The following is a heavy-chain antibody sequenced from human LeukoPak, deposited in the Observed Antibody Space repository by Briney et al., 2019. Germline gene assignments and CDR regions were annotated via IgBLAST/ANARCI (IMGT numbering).Heavy chain of an antibody. D-gene: IGHD1-26*01. Sequence: SETLSLTCAVYGGSFSGYYWSWIRQPPGKGLEWLGEINHSGSTNYNPSLKSRVTISVDTSNNQFSLKLSSVTAADTAVYYCARRNHDSRSKLYNWFDPWGQGTLVTVSS. CDR3: ARRNHDSRSKLYNWFDP. CDR1: GGSFSGYY. J-gene: IGHJ5*02. V-gene: IGHV4-34*01. CDR2: INHSGST.